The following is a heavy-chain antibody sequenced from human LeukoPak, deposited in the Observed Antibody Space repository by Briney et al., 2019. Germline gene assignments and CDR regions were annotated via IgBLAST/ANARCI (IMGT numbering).Heavy chain of an antibody. D-gene: IGHD1-26*01. Sequence: GGSLSLSCAASGFTFSSYSMNWVRQAPGKGLEWVSSISSSSSYIYYADSVKGRFTISRDNAKNSLHLQMNSLRAEDTAVYYCASRRKWAFDIWGQGTMVTVSS. CDR1: GFTFSSYS. V-gene: IGHV3-21*01. CDR2: ISSSSSYI. J-gene: IGHJ3*02. CDR3: ASRRKWAFDI.